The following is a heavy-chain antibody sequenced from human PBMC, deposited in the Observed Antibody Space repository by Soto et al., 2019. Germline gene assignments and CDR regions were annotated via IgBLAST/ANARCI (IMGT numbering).Heavy chain of an antibody. CDR1: GFIFIDYW. D-gene: IGHD2-15*01. CDR3: ARPPLPGYSIHFNS. V-gene: IGHV5-51*01. J-gene: IGHJ4*02. CDR2: VYPRDSDT. Sequence: GESLKISCKASGFIFIDYWIGWVRQMPGKGLEWMGIVYPRDSDTRYSPSFQGQVTISADRSTGTAFLQWRSLKASDTALYYCARPPLPGYSIHFNSWGQGTLVTVSS.